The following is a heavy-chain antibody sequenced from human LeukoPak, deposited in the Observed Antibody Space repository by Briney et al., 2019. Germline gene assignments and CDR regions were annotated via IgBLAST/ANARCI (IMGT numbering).Heavy chain of an antibody. CDR1: GGSFSGYY. CDR3: ARVFTIAASDY. Sequence: SETLSLTCAVYGGSFSGYYWSWIRQPPGKGLEWIGEINHSGSTNYNPSLKSRVTISVDTSKNQFSLKLSSVTAADTAVYYCARVFTIAASDYWGQGTLVTVSS. V-gene: IGHV4-34*01. CDR2: INHSGST. D-gene: IGHD6-13*01. J-gene: IGHJ4*02.